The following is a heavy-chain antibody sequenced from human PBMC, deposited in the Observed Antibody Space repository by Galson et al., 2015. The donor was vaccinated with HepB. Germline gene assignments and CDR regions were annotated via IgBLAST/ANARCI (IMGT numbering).Heavy chain of an antibody. D-gene: IGHD6-13*01. CDR1: GFTVSSNY. Sequence: SLRLSCAASGFTVSSNYMSWVRQAPGKGLEWVSVIYSGGSTYYADSVKGRFTISRDNSKNTLYLQMNSLRAEDTAVYYCARVSGAAAGMDWFDPWGQGTLVTVSS. J-gene: IGHJ5*02. CDR3: ARVSGAAAGMDWFDP. CDR2: IYSGGST. V-gene: IGHV3-66*01.